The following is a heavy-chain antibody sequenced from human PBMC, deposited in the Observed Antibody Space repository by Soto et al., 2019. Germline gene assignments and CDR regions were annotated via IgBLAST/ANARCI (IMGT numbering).Heavy chain of an antibody. CDR2: ISYDGSSK. CDR1: GFTFSSYG. J-gene: IGHJ5*02. D-gene: IGHD1-7*01. Sequence: GGSLRLSCAASGFTFSSYGMHWVRQAPGKGLEGVAVISYDGSSKYYADSVKGRFTISRDNSKNTLYLQMTSLRAEDTAVYYCARHLLSGANYYAPWGQGTLVTVSS. V-gene: IGHV3-30*03. CDR3: ARHLLSGANYYAP.